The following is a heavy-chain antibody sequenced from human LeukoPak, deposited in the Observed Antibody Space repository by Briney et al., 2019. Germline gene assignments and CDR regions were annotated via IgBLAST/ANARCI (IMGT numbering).Heavy chain of an antibody. CDR2: IYHSGST. V-gene: IGHV4-30-2*01. CDR1: GGSTSSSGSY. CDR3: ARASYCSSTSCTSY. D-gene: IGHD2-2*01. J-gene: IGHJ4*02. Sequence: SETLSLTCTVSGGSTSSSGSYWSWIRQPPGSGLEWITYIYHSGSTYYDPSLKSRVTISVDRSKNQFSLKLSSLTAADTAVYYCARASYCSSTSCTSYWGQGTLVTVSS.